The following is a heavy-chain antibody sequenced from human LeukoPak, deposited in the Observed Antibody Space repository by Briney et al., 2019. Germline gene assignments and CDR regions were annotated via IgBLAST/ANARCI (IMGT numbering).Heavy chain of an antibody. Sequence: PGGSLRLSCAASGVTFSSYGMHWVRQAPGKGLEWVAVISNDGSNKHYADSVKGRFTISRDNSKNTLYLQMNSLRAEDTAVYYCTRDASGDTNSGPRMDVWGQGTTVTVSS. CDR2: ISNDGSNK. J-gene: IGHJ6*02. CDR3: TRDASGDTNSGPRMDV. V-gene: IGHV3-30*03. D-gene: IGHD1-26*01. CDR1: GVTFSSYG.